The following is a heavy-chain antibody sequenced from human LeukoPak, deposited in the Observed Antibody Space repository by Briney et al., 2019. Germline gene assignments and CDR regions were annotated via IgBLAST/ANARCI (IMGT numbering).Heavy chain of an antibody. CDR1: GGTFSSYA. D-gene: IGHD2-2*01. CDR3: ARAITSTSNYYYYYMDV. J-gene: IGHJ6*03. V-gene: IGHV1-69*01. CDR2: IIPISGTA. Sequence: SVKVSCKASGGTFSSYAISWVRQAPGQGLEWMGGIIPISGTANYAQKFQGRVTITADESTSTAYMELSSLRSEDTAVYYCARAITSTSNYYYYYMDVWGKGTTVTVSS.